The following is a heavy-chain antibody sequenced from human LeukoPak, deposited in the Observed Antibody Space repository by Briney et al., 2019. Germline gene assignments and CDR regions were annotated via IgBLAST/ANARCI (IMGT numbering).Heavy chain of an antibody. V-gene: IGHV3-30*02. J-gene: IGHJ6*02. CDR2: IRYDGSNK. CDR3: AKDQAAAGLNYYYGMDV. CDR1: GFTFSNYG. D-gene: IGHD6-13*01. Sequence: GGSLRLSCAASGFTFSNYGMHWVRQAPGKGLEWVAFIRYDGSNKYYADSVKGRFTISRDNSKNTLNLQMNSLRAEDTAVYYCAKDQAAAGLNYYYGMDVWGQGTTVTVSS.